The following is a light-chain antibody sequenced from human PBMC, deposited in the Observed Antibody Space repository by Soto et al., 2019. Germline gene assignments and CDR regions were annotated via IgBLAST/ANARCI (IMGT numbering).Light chain of an antibody. Sequence: DIQMTQSPSPLSASVGDRVTITCRASQSISSYLYWYQQKPGKAPKLLIYGASSLHSGVPSRFGGSGSGTDFTLTISSLQPEDFATYFCQQSYSNPRTFGQGTKVDIK. CDR1: QSISSY. CDR2: GAS. CDR3: QQSYSNPRT. J-gene: IGKJ1*01. V-gene: IGKV1-39*01.